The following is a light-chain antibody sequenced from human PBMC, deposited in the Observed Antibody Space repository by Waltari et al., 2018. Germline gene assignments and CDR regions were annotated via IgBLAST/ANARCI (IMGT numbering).Light chain of an antibody. V-gene: IGKV2-28*01. CDR1: QSLVHSDGYNF. Sequence: DIVMTQSPLSLPVTPGDSASISCRSSQSLVHSDGYNFLDWYLQKPGQSPQLLIYLGSNRASGVPDRFSGSASGTDFTLRISRVEAEDVGVYYCVQILQTPITFGPGTKVDI. J-gene: IGKJ3*01. CDR3: VQILQTPIT. CDR2: LGS.